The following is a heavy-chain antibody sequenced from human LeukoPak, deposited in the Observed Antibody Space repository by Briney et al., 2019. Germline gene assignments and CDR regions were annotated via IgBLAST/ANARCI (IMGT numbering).Heavy chain of an antibody. V-gene: IGHV3-48*01. D-gene: IGHD6-13*01. Sequence: RTGGSLRLSCAASGFTFSSYSMNWVRRAPGKGLEWVSYISSSSSTIYYADSVKGRFTISRDNAKNSLYLQMNSLRAEDTAVYYCAGGYSSSWYYYYYYGMDDWGQGTTVTVSS. CDR1: GFTFSSYS. CDR3: AGGYSSSWYYYYYYGMDD. CDR2: ISSSSSTI. J-gene: IGHJ6*02.